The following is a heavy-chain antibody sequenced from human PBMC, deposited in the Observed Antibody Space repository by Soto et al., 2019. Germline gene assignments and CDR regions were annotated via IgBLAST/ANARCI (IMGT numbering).Heavy chain of an antibody. CDR3: AKSQSPFDLFGPDWFDP. Sequence: GGSLRLSCAASGFTFSSYAMSWVRQAPGKGLEWVSAISGSGGSTYYADSVKGRFTISRDNSKNTLYLQMNSLRAEDTAVYYCAKSQSPFDLFGPDWFDPWGQGTLVTVSS. V-gene: IGHV3-23*01. CDR2: ISGSGGST. CDR1: GFTFSSYA. J-gene: IGHJ5*02. D-gene: IGHD3-16*01.